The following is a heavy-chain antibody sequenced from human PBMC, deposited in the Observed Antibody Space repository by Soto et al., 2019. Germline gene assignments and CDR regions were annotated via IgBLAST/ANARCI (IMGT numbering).Heavy chain of an antibody. J-gene: IGHJ6*02. CDR1: GGSFSGYY. CDR3: ARRPIVVVPAAIHRYYGSGSQRARDYGMDV. V-gene: IGHV4-34*01. D-gene: IGHD2-2*02. CDR2: INHSGST. Sequence: PSETLSLTCAVYGGSFSGYYWSWMRQPPGKGLEWIGEINHSGSTNYNPSLKSRVTISVDTSKNQFSLKLSSVTAADTAVYYCARRPIVVVPAAIHRYYGSGSQRARDYGMDVWGQGTTVTVSS.